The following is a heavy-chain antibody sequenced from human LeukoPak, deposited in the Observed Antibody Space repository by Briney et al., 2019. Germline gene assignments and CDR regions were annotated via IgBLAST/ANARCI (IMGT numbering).Heavy chain of an antibody. CDR1: GFTFSSYW. Sequence: GGSLRLSCAASGFTFSSYWMSWVRQAPGKGLEWVAHIKQDGSEKYYVDSVKGRFTISRDNAKNSLYLQMNSLRAEDTAVYYCARDRDIVVVPAAMVNDYWGQGTLVTVSS. J-gene: IGHJ4*02. CDR3: ARDRDIVVVPAAMVNDY. D-gene: IGHD2-2*01. V-gene: IGHV3-7*01. CDR2: IKQDGSEK.